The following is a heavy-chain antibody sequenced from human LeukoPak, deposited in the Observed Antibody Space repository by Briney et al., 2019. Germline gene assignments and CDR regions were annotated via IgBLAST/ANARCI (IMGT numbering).Heavy chain of an antibody. D-gene: IGHD3-3*01. V-gene: IGHV3-53*01. CDR1: GFTFSSNY. Sequence: GGSLRLSCAASGFTFSSNYMSWVRQAPGKGLEWVSVIYSGGSTYYADSVKGRFTISRDNSKNTLYLQMNSLRAEDTAVYYCARDGDFWSGYYIYWGQGTLVTVSS. CDR2: IYSGGST. CDR3: ARDGDFWSGYYIY. J-gene: IGHJ4*02.